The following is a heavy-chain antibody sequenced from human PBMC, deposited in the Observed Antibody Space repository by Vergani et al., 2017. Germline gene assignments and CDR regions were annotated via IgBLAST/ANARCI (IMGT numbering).Heavy chain of an antibody. CDR3: VRDRGLCAGGRCYTEAWDY. CDR2: ISFDGTNE. D-gene: IGHD2-2*02. J-gene: IGHJ4*02. Sequence: QVQLVESGGGVVQPGTSLRLSCVVSGFALNRHAMYWVRQAPGKGLEWVVGISFDGTNEYYPDLVKGRFTISRDIAKNTLYLQVMSLRLEDTGVYHCVRDRGLCAGGRCYTEAWDYWGQGTPVTVSS. V-gene: IGHV3-30-3*01. CDR1: GFALNRHA.